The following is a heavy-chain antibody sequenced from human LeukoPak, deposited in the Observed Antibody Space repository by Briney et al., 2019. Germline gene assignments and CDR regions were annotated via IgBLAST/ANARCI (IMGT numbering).Heavy chain of an antibody. D-gene: IGHD3-22*01. CDR3: ARGRVTMLEVFIREYGMDV. V-gene: IGHV1-8*01. Sequence: ASVKVSCKASGYTFISYDINWVRQATGQGLEWMGWVNPNTGNTGYAQKFQGRVTMTRNTSISTAYMELSSLRSEDTAVYYCARGRVTMLEVFIREYGMDVWGQGTTVTVSS. J-gene: IGHJ6*02. CDR2: VNPNTGNT. CDR1: GYTFISYD.